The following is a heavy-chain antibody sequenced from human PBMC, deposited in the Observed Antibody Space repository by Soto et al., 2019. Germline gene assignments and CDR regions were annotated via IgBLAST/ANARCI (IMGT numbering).Heavy chain of an antibody. D-gene: IGHD6-13*01. CDR2: ISYDGANT. CDR1: GFTFSDYG. V-gene: IGHV3-30*18. J-gene: IGHJ5*02. CDR3: AKDPSGYSIPFDP. Sequence: QVQLVGSGVGVVQPGRSLRLSCSASGFTFSDYGMHWVRQAPGKRPEWVAVISYDGANTYYADSVKGRFTISRDNSKNTLWLQMNSLRVEDTAVYYCAKDPSGYSIPFDPWGQGTLVTVSS.